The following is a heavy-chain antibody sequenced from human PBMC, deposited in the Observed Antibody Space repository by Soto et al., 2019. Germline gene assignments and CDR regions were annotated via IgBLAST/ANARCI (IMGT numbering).Heavy chain of an antibody. Sequence: PGGSLRLSCAASGFTFSTYGIHWVRQAPGKGLEWVAAISYDGVNKYYADSVKGRFTISRDNSKNTLYLQMNNLRAEDTAVYYCAKGRHTTGSEAESDYWGQGTLVTVSS. CDR1: GFTFSTYG. CDR3: AKGRHTTGSEAESDY. V-gene: IGHV3-30*18. CDR2: ISYDGVNK. D-gene: IGHD6-19*01. J-gene: IGHJ4*02.